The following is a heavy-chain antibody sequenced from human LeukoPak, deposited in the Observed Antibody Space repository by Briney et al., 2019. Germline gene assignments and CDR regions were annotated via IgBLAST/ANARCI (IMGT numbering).Heavy chain of an antibody. CDR2: IIPIFGTA. CDR1: GGTFSSYA. Sequence: GASVKVSCKASGGTFSSYAISWVRQAPGQGLEWMGGIIPIFGTANYAQKFQGRVTITADESTSTAYMELSSLRSEDTAVYYCASRGSGRLHYMDVWGKGTTVTISS. CDR3: ASRGSGRLHYMDV. D-gene: IGHD3-10*01. J-gene: IGHJ6*03. V-gene: IGHV1-69*13.